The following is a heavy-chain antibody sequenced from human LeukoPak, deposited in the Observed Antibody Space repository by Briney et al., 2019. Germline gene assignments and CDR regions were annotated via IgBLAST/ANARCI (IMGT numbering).Heavy chain of an antibody. D-gene: IGHD4-23*01. V-gene: IGHV3-23*01. J-gene: IGHJ4*02. CDR1: GFTFSSYS. CDR2: ISGSGTGT. CDR3: VSHPRSGGNFDY. Sequence: GGSLRLSCAASGFTFSSYSMNWVRQAPGKGLEWVSAISGSGTGTYYADSVKGRFTISRDNSKNTLYLEMNNLRAEDTAIYYCVSHPRSGGNFDYWGQGTLVTVSS.